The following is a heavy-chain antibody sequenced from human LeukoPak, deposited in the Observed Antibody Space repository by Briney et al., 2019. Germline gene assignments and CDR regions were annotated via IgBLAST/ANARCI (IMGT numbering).Heavy chain of an antibody. Sequence: GGSLRLSCAASGFTFSSYAMSWVRQAPGKGLEWVSAISGSGGSTYYADSVKGRFTISRDNSKNTLYLQMNSLRAEDTAVYYCAYRNPQRGIVATISGGYFDYWGQGTLVTVSS. CDR2: ISGSGGST. J-gene: IGHJ4*02. CDR3: AYRNPQRGIVATISGGYFDY. CDR1: GFTFSSYA. V-gene: IGHV3-23*01. D-gene: IGHD5-12*01.